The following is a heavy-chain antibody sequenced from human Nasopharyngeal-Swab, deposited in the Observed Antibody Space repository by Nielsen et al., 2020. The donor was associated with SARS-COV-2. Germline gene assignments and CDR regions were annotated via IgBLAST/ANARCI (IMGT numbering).Heavy chain of an antibody. J-gene: IGHJ6*02. V-gene: IGHV3-48*01. CDR1: GFTFSSYS. Sequence: GGSLRLSCAASGFTFSSYSMNWVRQAPGKGLEWVSYISSSSSTIYYADSVKGRFTISRHNSKNTLYLQMNSLRAEDTAVYYCARVPYDILHFRGGMDVWGQGTTVTVSS. D-gene: IGHD3-9*01. CDR3: ARVPYDILHFRGGMDV. CDR2: ISSSSSTI.